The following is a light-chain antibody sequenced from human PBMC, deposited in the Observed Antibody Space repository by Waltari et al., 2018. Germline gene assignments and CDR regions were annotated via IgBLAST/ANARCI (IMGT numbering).Light chain of an antibody. CDR3: QQYDNLPLT. V-gene: IGKV1-33*01. Sequence: DIQMTQSPSSLSASVGDRVTINCQASQDISNYLNWYQQKPGKAPKLLIYDASNLETGVTSRFSGSGSGTDFTFTISSLQPEDIATYYCQQYDNLPLTFGGGTKVEIK. J-gene: IGKJ4*01. CDR1: QDISNY. CDR2: DAS.